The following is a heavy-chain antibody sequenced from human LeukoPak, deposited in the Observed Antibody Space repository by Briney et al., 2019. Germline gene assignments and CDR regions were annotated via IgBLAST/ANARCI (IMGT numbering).Heavy chain of an antibody. CDR3: AREGIAAAAVFDY. CDR1: GFTFSSFE. Sequence: GGSLRLSCAASGFTFSSFEMNWVRQAPGKGLEWVSYISSSGSTIYYADSVKGRFTISRDNSKNTLYLQMNSLRAEDTAVYYCAREGIAAAAVFDYWGQGTLVTVSS. D-gene: IGHD6-13*01. V-gene: IGHV3-48*03. CDR2: ISSSGSTI. J-gene: IGHJ4*02.